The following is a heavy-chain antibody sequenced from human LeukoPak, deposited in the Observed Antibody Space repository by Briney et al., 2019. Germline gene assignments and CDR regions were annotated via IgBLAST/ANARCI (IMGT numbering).Heavy chain of an antibody. J-gene: IGHJ4*02. D-gene: IGHD3-10*01. V-gene: IGHV4-59*11. CDR1: GGSISSHY. CDR3: ARGSGQWGFDS. CDR2: IYYSGST. Sequence: SETLSLTCTVSGGSISSHYWSWIRQPPAKTLEWIGYIYYSGSTNYSPSLRSRVTISVDSSKNQFSLKLSSVTAADTAVYYCARGSGQWGFDSWGQGTLVTVSS.